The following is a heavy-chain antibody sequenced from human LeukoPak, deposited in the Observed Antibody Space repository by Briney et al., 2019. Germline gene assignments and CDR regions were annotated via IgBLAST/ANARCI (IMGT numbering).Heavy chain of an antibody. D-gene: IGHD1-1*01. CDR3: ARDSSFGERRDAFDI. J-gene: IGHJ3*02. Sequence: GGSLRLSCAASGFTFSSYEMNRVRQAPGKGLEWVSYISSSGSTIYYADSVKGRFTISRDDAKNSLYLQMNSLRAEDTAVYYCARDSSFGERRDAFDIWGQGTMVTVSS. CDR1: GFTFSSYE. CDR2: ISSSGSTI. V-gene: IGHV3-48*03.